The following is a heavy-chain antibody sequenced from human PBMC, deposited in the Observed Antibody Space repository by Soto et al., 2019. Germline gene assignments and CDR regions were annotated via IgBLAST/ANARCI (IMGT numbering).Heavy chain of an antibody. CDR1: GFTFTSSA. J-gene: IGHJ6*02. D-gene: IGHD6-6*01. V-gene: IGHV1-58*01. Sequence: GASVKVSCKASGFTFTSSAVQWVRQARGQRLEWIGWIVVGSGNTNYAQKFQERVTITRDMSTSTAYMELSSLRSEDTAMYYCARLYSSSEASYYYYYYGMDVWGQGTTVTVSS. CDR3: ARLYSSSEASYYYYYYGMDV. CDR2: IVVGSGNT.